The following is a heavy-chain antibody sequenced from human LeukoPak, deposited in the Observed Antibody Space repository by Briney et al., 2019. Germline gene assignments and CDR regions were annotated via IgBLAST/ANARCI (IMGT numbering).Heavy chain of an antibody. CDR2: INHSGIT. CDR3: AREPTRPVPFDV. J-gene: IGHJ3*01. CDR1: GGSFSGYY. Sequence: SETLSLTCAVYGGSFSGYYWSWIRQSPGKGLEWIGEINHSGITNYNPSLKSRVTISVDTSKNQFSLKLNSVTAADTAVYYCAREPTRPVPFDVWGQGTTVTVSS. V-gene: IGHV4-34*01. D-gene: IGHD1-14*01.